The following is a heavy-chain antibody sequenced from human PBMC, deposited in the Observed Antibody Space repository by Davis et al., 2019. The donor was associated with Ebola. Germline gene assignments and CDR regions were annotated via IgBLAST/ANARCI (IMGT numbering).Heavy chain of an antibody. J-gene: IGHJ4*02. CDR1: GGSISSHY. D-gene: IGHD3-10*01. CDR3: AGSRGPGPTFREKPTSPFDY. V-gene: IGHV4-59*11. CDR2: IYYSGST. Sequence: PSETLSLTCTVSGGSISSHYWSWIRQPPGKGLEWIGYIYYSGSTNYNPSLKSRVTISVDTSKNQFSLKLSSVTAADTAVYYCAGSRGPGPTFREKPTSPFDYWGQGTLVTVSS.